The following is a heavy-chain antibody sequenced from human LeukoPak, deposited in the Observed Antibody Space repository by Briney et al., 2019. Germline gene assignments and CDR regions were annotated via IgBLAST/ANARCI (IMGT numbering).Heavy chain of an antibody. D-gene: IGHD5-18*01. CDR2: MLDTVTT. V-gene: IGHV4-59*11. CDR1: GASMNTHY. CDR3: ATIKRGNIYGYFDF. Sequence: SETLSLTCAVSGASMNTHYWSWIRQPPGKGLEWIGYMLDTVTTKDNPSLKSRFTLSADTSKNQFSLRLTSVTAADTAVYYCATIKRGNIYGYFDFWGQGIPVTVSS. J-gene: IGHJ4*02.